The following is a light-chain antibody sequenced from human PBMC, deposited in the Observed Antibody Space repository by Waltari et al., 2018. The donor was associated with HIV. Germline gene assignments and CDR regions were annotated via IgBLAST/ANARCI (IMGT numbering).Light chain of an antibody. CDR3: QVWDGDSNHVV. Sequence: SYLLTQPPSVSVAPGETARIPRSGDNIGSRSAPRYQQKAGQTPVLVIYYDIERPSGIPERVSGSNSDNTATLTISRVEAGDEADYYCQVWDGDSNHVVFGGGTKLTVL. CDR2: YDI. V-gene: IGLV3-21*04. CDR1: NIGSRS. J-gene: IGLJ2*01.